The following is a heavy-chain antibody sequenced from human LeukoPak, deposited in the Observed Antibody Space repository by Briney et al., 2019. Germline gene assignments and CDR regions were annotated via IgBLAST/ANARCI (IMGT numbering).Heavy chain of an antibody. CDR2: INWNGGST. Sequence: GGSLRLSCAASGFTFDDYGMSWVRQAPGKGLEWVSGINWNGGSTVYAVSVKGRFTISRDNAKNSLYLQMNSLRAEDTALYYCARVNDYYDSSGYPDYWGQGTLVTVSS. CDR3: ARVNDYYDSSGYPDY. D-gene: IGHD3-22*01. V-gene: IGHV3-20*04. CDR1: GFTFDDYG. J-gene: IGHJ4*02.